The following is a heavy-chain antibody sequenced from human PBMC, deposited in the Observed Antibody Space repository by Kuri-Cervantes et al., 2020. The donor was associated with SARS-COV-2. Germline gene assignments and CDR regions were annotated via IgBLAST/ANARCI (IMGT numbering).Heavy chain of an antibody. J-gene: IGHJ5*01. CDR3: ARSGAQRYFNSARTGAWFES. Sequence: ASVKVSCKASGYTFTGYYMHWVRQAPGQGLEWMGWINPNSGGTNYAQKFQGWVTMTRGTSISTVYMELSRLRSDDTAVYYCARSGAQRYFNSARTGAWFESWGQGTLVTVSS. D-gene: IGHD3-9*01. CDR2: INPNSGGT. CDR1: GYTFTGYY. V-gene: IGHV1-2*04.